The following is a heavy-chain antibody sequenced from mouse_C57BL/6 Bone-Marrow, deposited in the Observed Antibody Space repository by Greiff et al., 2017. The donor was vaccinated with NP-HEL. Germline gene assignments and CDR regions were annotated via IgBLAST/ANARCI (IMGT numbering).Heavy chain of an antibody. Sequence: VQLQQSGPELVKPGASVKISCKASGYAFSSSWMNWVKQRPGKGLEWIGRIYPGDGDTNYNGKFKGKATLTADKSSSTAYMQLSSLTSEDSAVYFCARSGRRRGGYFDYWGQGTTLTGSS. CDR2: IYPGDGDT. CDR1: GYAFSSSW. CDR3: ARSGRRRGGYFDY. V-gene: IGHV1-82*01. J-gene: IGHJ2*01. D-gene: IGHD3-2*02.